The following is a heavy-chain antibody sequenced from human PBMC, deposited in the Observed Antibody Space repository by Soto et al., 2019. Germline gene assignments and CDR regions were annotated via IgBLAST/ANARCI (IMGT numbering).Heavy chain of an antibody. CDR2: IIPIFGTA. D-gene: IGHD2-8*01. CDR3: ARGDPGTALIYYGMDV. Sequence: VASVKVSCKASGGTFSSYAISWVRQAPGQGLEWMGGIIPIFGTANYAQKFQGRVTITADESTSTAYMELSSLRSEDTAVYYCARGDPGTALIYYGMDVWGQGTTVTVSS. J-gene: IGHJ6*02. V-gene: IGHV1-69*13. CDR1: GGTFSSYA.